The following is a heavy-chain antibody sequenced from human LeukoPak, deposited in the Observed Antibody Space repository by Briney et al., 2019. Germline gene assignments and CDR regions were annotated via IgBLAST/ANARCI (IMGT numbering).Heavy chain of an antibody. Sequence: NSSETLSLTCAVYGGSFSGYYWSWIRQPPGKGLEWIGEINHSGSTNYNPSLKSRVTISVDTSKNQFSLKLSSVTAADTAVYYCARGSDYGDSPFDYWGQGTLVTVSS. CDR2: INHSGST. CDR1: GGSFSGYY. CDR3: ARGSDYGDSPFDY. J-gene: IGHJ4*02. D-gene: IGHD4-17*01. V-gene: IGHV4-34*01.